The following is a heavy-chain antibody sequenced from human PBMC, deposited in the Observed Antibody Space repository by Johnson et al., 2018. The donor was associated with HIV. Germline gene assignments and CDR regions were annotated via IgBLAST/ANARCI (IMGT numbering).Heavy chain of an antibody. Sequence: QVQLVESGGGVVQPGRSLRLSCAASGFTFSSYGMHWVRQAPGKGLEWVAVIWYDGGNKYYADSVKGRFTVSRDSSKTTLYLQMKSLRPEDTAVYFCAKEDCSAVLCSDDAFHIWGQGTMVTLSS. D-gene: IGHD2-15*01. CDR2: IWYDGGNK. CDR3: AKEDCSAVLCSDDAFHI. J-gene: IGHJ3*02. CDR1: GFTFSSYG. V-gene: IGHV3-33*03.